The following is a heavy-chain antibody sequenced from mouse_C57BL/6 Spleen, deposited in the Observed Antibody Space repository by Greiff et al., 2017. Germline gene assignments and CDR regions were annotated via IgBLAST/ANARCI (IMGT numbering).Heavy chain of an antibody. V-gene: IGHV1-61*01. CDR3: AREAY. CDR2: IYPSDSET. CDR1: GYTFTSYW. Sequence: QVQLQQPGAELVRPGSSVKLSCKASGYTFTSYWMDWVKQRPGQGLEWIGNIYPSDSETNYNQKFKDKATLTVDKSSSTAYMQLNSLASEDCAVYYCAREAYWGQGTTLTVSS. J-gene: IGHJ2*01.